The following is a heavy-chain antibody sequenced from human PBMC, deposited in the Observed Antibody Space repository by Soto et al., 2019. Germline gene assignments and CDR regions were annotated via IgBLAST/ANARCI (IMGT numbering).Heavy chain of an antibody. Sequence: QVLLQQWGAGLLKPSETLSLTCAVYGGSFSGYYWSWIRQPPGKGLEWIGEINHAGSTNYNPSLKSRVNISVHTSNIQCSLKLNSVTAADTGVYYCARASRFRSSRIDVGGHGTTVTVSS. V-gene: IGHV4-34*01. CDR2: INHAGST. J-gene: IGHJ6*02. D-gene: IGHD6-13*01. CDR3: ARASRFRSSRIDV. CDR1: GGSFSGYY.